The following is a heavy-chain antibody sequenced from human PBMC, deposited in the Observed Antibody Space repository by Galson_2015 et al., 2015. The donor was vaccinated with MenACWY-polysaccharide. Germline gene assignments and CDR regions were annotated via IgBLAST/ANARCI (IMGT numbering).Heavy chain of an antibody. D-gene: IGHD5-24*01. CDR2: IKQDGSEK. V-gene: IGHV3-7*01. Sequence: SLRLSCAASGLTFSTYWMTGVRQAPGKGLEWVANIKQDGSEKYYVDSVKGRFTISRDNAENSLYLQMNSLRAEDTAVYYCATAPSLHVGQHWGQGTLVIVSS. CDR1: GLTFSTYW. CDR3: ATAPSLHVGQH. J-gene: IGHJ1*01.